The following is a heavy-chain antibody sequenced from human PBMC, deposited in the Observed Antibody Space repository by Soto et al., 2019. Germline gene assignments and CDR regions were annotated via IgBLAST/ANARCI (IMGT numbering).Heavy chain of an antibody. CDR3: ARASGVATSPHAFDI. CDR1: GYTFTSYY. Sequence: ASVKVSCKASGYTFTSYYMHWVRQAPGQGLEWMGIINPSGGSTSYAQKFQGRVTMTRDTSTSTVYMELSSLRSEDTAVYYCARASGVATSPHAFDIWGQRTMVTVSS. V-gene: IGHV1-46*03. J-gene: IGHJ3*02. D-gene: IGHD5-12*01. CDR2: INPSGGST.